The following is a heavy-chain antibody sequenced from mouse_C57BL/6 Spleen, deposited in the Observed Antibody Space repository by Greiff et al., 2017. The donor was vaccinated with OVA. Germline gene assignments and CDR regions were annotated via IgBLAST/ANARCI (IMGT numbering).Heavy chain of an antibody. V-gene: IGHV5-17*01. CDR1: GFTFSDYG. CDR2: ISSGSSTI. CDR3: ARDLYSNPWFAY. D-gene: IGHD2-5*01. J-gene: IGHJ3*01. Sequence: EVMLVESGGGLVKPGGSLKLSCAASGFTFSDYGMHWVRQAPEKGLEWVAYISSGSSTIYYADTVKGRFTISSDNAKNTLFLQMTSLRSEDTAMYYCARDLYSNPWFAYWGQGTLVTVSA.